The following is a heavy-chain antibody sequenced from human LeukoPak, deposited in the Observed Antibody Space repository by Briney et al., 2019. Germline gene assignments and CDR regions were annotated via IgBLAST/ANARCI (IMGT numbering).Heavy chain of an antibody. D-gene: IGHD3-10*01. Sequence: SQTLSLTCTVSGGSISSSSYYWGWIRQPPGKGLEWIGSIYYSGNTYYNPSLKSRVTISVDTSKNQFSLKLSSVTAADTAVYYCARRGFGELLSAPFDYWGQGTLVTVSS. V-gene: IGHV4-39*07. J-gene: IGHJ4*02. CDR2: IYYSGNT. CDR1: GGSISSSSYY. CDR3: ARRGFGELLSAPFDY.